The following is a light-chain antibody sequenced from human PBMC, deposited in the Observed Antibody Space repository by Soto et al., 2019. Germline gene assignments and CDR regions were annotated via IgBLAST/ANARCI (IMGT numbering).Light chain of an antibody. CDR1: QSVSSSY. J-gene: IGKJ5*01. Sequence: EIVLTQSPGTLSLSPGDGGALSCRARQSVSSSYLAWYQQKPGQAHRLLIYGAYSRATGIQDRFSGSGSGTHFTLTIRRLEPGDFAVYYCKHFGGTTFTFGQGTRLEIK. CDR2: GAY. V-gene: IGKV3-20*01. CDR3: KHFGGTTFT.